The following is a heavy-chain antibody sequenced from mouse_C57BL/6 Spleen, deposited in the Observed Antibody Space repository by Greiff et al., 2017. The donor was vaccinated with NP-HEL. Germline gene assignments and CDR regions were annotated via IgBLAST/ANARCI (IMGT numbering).Heavy chain of an antibody. CDR2: INPYNGDT. D-gene: IGHD2-4*01. J-gene: IGHJ2*01. V-gene: IGHV1-20*01. CDR1: GYSFTGYF. Sequence: VQLQQSGPELVKPGDSVKISCKASGYSFTGYFMNWVMQSHGKSLEWIGRINPYNGDTFYNQKFKGKATLTVDKSSSTAHMELRSLTSEDSAVYYCARSGTMNYFDYWGQGTTLTVSS. CDR3: ARSGTMNYFDY.